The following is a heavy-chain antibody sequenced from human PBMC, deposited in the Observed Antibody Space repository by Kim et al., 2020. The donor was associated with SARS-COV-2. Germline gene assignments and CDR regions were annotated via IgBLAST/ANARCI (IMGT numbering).Heavy chain of an antibody. V-gene: IGHV5-10-1*01. CDR3: ARLGQWQPYGMDV. Sequence: SPSFQGHVTISADKSISTAYLQWSSLKASDTAMYYCARLGQWQPYGMDVWGQGTTVTVSS. J-gene: IGHJ6*02. D-gene: IGHD6-19*01.